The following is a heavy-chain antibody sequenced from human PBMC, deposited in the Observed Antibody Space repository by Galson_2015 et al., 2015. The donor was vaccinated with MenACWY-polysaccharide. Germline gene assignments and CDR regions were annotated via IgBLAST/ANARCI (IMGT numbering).Heavy chain of an antibody. J-gene: IGHJ4*02. CDR2: IDNSGFTT. CDR1: GFTFNSYA. CDR3: ARITSGGCDY. Sequence: SLRLSCAASGFTFNSYAMAWVRQAPGKGLEWVSSIDNSGFTTYYAGSVKGRFTMSRDNPKNTLFLQMNSLRAEDTALYYCARITSGGCDYWGQGSLVTVSS. D-gene: IGHD1-14*01. V-gene: IGHV3-23*01.